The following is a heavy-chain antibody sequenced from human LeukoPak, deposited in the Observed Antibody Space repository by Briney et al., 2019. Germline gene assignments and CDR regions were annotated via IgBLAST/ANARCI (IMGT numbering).Heavy chain of an antibody. Sequence: SGGSLRLSCAASGFTFSSYGMHWVRQAPGKGLEWVSSTSSSSSYIYYADSVKGRFTISRDNAKNSLYLQMNSLRAEDTAVYYCARVERFCLDVWGKGTTVTVSS. CDR3: ARVERFCLDV. J-gene: IGHJ6*04. CDR2: TSSSSSYI. D-gene: IGHD1-1*01. V-gene: IGHV3-21*01. CDR1: GFTFSSYG.